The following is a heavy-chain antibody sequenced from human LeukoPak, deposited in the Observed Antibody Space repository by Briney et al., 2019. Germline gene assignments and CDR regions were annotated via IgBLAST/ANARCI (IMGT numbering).Heavy chain of an antibody. Sequence: PSETLSLTCAVYGGSFSGYYWSWIRQPPGKGLEWIGETNHSGSTNYNPSLKSRVTISVDTSKNQFSLKLSSVTAADTAVYYCASTKRWLQFRWFDPWGQGTLVTVSS. J-gene: IGHJ5*02. CDR2: TNHSGST. CDR3: ASTKRWLQFRWFDP. D-gene: IGHD5-24*01. CDR1: GGSFSGYY. V-gene: IGHV4-34*01.